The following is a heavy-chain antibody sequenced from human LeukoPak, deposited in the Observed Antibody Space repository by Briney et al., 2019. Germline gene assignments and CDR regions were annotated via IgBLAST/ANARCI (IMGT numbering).Heavy chain of an antibody. CDR2: ISSSGRTI. V-gene: IGHV3-11*01. J-gene: IGHJ4*02. D-gene: IGHD1-26*01. CDR1: GFSARDYY. Sequence: GSPRLSSAPSGFSARDYYMSSIRQAPGKRLEWVSYISSSGRTIYYADTVKGRFTISRDNAKNSLYLHINSLRAPDTALSSCASAWDFRRPIDFGGQGPLVSVP. CDR3: ASAWDFRRPIDF.